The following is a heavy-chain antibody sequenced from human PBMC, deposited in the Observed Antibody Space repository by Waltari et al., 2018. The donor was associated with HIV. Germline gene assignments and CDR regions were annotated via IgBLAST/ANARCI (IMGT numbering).Heavy chain of an antibody. CDR1: GFTFSATW. Sequence: EVQLVESGGGLVQPGGSLRLSCTVSGFTFSATWMTWIRQAPGEGLERVANINTDGTENYYVDSVKGRFTISRDNAKNALYLQMNSLRVEDMAVYYCARDRGWQQFDYWGRGTLVTVSS. CDR3: ARDRGWQQFDY. CDR2: INTDGTEN. V-gene: IGHV3-7*01. J-gene: IGHJ4*02. D-gene: IGHD3-10*01.